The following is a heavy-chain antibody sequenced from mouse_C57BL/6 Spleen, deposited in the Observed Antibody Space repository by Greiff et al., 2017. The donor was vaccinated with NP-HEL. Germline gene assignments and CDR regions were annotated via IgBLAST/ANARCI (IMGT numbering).Heavy chain of an antibody. J-gene: IGHJ3*01. CDR2: ISSGSSTI. CDR1: GFTFSDYG. Sequence: VQLKESGGGLVKPGGSLKLSCAASGFTFSDYGMHWVRQAPEKGLEWVAYISSGSSTIYYADTVKGRFTISRDNAKNTLFLQMTSLRSEDTAMYYCARDYDYAWFAYWGQGTLVTVSA. V-gene: IGHV5-17*01. D-gene: IGHD2-4*01. CDR3: ARDYDYAWFAY.